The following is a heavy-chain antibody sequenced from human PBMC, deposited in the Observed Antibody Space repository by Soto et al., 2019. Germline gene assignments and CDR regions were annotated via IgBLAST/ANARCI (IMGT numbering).Heavy chain of an antibody. CDR1: GGSISSGGY. CDR3: ARDRGSYGMDV. CDR2: IYSSGST. J-gene: IGHJ6*02. Sequence: QVQLQESGPGLVKPSETLSLTCTVSGGSISSGGYWSWVRQRPGKGLEWIGYIYSSGSTYSSPSLVSRTSISIDTSKNQFSRKMSSVTAADTAVYYCARDRGSYGMDVWGQGTTVTVS. V-gene: IGHV4-31*03.